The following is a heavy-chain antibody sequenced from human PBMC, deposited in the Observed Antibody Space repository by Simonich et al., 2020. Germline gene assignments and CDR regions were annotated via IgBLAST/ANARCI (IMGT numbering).Heavy chain of an antibody. CDR2: QNPKSGGT. CDR3: ARDPVVPAAIRNAFDI. Sequence: QVQLVQSGAEVKKPGASVKVSCKASGYTFTGYYMHWVRQAPGQGLEGRGGQNPKSGGTNYAKKCQGRIPMTRDTSISTAYMELSRLRSDDTAVYYCARDPVVPAAIRNAFDIWGQGTMVTVSS. V-gene: IGHV1-2*02. CDR1: GYTFTGYY. J-gene: IGHJ3*02. D-gene: IGHD2-2*01.